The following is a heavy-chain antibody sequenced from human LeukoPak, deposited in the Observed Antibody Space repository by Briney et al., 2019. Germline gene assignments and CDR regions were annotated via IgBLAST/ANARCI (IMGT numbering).Heavy chain of an antibody. Sequence: GGSLRLSCAASGLTFNNYALTWIRQAPGKGLEWVSSISGRGGNTYYADSVKGRFTISRDDSKNTLFLQMNSLRAEDTAVYYCATGYSDSLRSPLDSWGQGTLVTVPS. CDR1: GLTFNNYA. D-gene: IGHD3-22*01. CDR3: ATGYSDSLRSPLDS. CDR2: ISGRGGNT. V-gene: IGHV3-23*01. J-gene: IGHJ5*01.